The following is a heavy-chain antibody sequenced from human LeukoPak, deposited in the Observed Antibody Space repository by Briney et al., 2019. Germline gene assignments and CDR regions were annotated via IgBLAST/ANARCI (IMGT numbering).Heavy chain of an antibody. J-gene: IGHJ4*02. CDR3: ARTPPDYGIDY. V-gene: IGHV1-8*01. CDR2: MSPNSGNT. Sequence: GASVKVSCTASGYTFISYDINWVRQATGQGLEWMGWMSPNSGNTGYAQKFQGRITMTKSTSISTAHMELSDLESEDTAVYYCARTPPDYGIDYWGQGTLVTVSS. CDR1: GYTFISYD. D-gene: IGHD4-17*01.